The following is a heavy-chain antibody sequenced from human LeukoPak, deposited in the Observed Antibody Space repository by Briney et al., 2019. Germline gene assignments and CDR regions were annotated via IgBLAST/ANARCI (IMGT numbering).Heavy chain of an antibody. V-gene: IGHV3-9*03. CDR2: ISWNSGSI. CDR3: AKGGEMATISFFDY. D-gene: IGHD5-24*01. J-gene: IGHJ4*02. CDR1: GFTFDDYA. Sequence: RSGGSLRLSCAASGFTFDDYATHWVRQAPGKGLEWVSGISWNSGSIGYADSVKGRFTISRDNAKNSLYLQMNSLRAEDMALYYCAKGGEMATISFFDYWGQGTLVTVSS.